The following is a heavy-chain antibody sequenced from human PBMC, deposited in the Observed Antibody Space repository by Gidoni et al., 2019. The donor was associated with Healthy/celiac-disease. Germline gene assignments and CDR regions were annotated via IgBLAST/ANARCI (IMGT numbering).Heavy chain of an antibody. CDR1: GFPFDDYA. J-gene: IGHJ4*02. CDR2: ISWNSGSI. CDR3: ACFGWELLPCDY. D-gene: IGHD1-26*01. Sequence: EVQLVESGGGLVQPGRSLSLACAASGFPFDDYAMHWVRQAPGKGLEWVSGISWNSGSIGYADSVKGRFTISRDNAKNSLYLQMNSLRAEDTALYYCACFGWELLPCDYWGQGTLVTVSS. V-gene: IGHV3-9*01.